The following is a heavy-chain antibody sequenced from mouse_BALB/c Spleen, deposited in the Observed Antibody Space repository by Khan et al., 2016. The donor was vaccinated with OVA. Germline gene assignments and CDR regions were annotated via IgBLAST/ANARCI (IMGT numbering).Heavy chain of an antibody. CDR2: INPRSGYT. Sequence: LEESGAELARPGASVKMSCKASGYTFTSHTMHWVKQRPGQGLEWIGYINPRSGYTQYNQKFNDKAALTADISYSKAYMQLSSLTSEDSAVYYCARRTTEFALDYWGQGTSVTVSS. CDR3: ARRTTEFALDY. CDR1: GYTFTSHT. D-gene: IGHD2-14*01. J-gene: IGHJ4*01. V-gene: IGHV1-4*01.